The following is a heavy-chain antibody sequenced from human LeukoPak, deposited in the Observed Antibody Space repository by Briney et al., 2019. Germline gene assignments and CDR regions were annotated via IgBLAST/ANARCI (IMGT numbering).Heavy chain of an antibody. CDR3: AKDRDTAMEIDY. J-gene: IGHJ4*02. CDR1: GFTFSNYG. Sequence: GRSLRLSCAASGFTFSNYGMHWVRQALGKGLEWVAVIWYDGSNKHYADSVKGRFTISRDNSKNTLYLQMNSLRAEDTAMYYCAKDRDTAMEIDYWGQGTLVTVSS. V-gene: IGHV3-33*06. D-gene: IGHD5-18*01. CDR2: IWYDGSNK.